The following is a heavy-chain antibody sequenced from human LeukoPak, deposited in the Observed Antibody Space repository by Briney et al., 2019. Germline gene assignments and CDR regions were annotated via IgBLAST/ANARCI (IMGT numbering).Heavy chain of an antibody. V-gene: IGHV4-39*07. CDR2: IYYSGST. J-gene: IGHJ3*02. Sequence: SETLSLTCTVSGGSISSSSYYWGWIRQPPGKGLVWIGSIYYSGSTYYNPSLKSRVTISVDTSKNQFSLKLSSVTAADTAVYYCARVKVYGDYVLLDAFDIWGQGTMVTVSS. CDR3: ARVKVYGDYVLLDAFDI. CDR1: GGSISSSSYY. D-gene: IGHD4-17*01.